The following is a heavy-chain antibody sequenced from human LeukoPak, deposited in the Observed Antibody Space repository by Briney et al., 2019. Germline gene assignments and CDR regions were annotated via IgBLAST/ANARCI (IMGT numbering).Heavy chain of an antibody. J-gene: IGHJ3*02. V-gene: IGHV1-69*04. CDR1: GGTFSSYA. CDR3: ARALYYYGSFDI. CDR2: IIPILGIA. Sequence: ASVKVSCKASGGTFSSYAISWVRQAPGQGLEWMGRIIPILGIANYAQKFQGRVTITADKSTSTAYMELSSLRSEDTAVYYCARALYYYGSFDIWGQETMVTVSS. D-gene: IGHD3-10*01.